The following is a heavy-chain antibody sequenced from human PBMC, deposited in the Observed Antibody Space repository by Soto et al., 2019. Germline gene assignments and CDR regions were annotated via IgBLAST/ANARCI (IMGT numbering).Heavy chain of an antibody. Sequence: SETLSLTCAVSGGSISSGGYSWSWIRQPPGKGLEWIGYIYHSGSTYYNPSLKSRVTISVDRSKNQFSLKLSSVTAADTAVYYCARVKGSSGYYYVDWFDPWGQGTLVTVSS. V-gene: IGHV4-30-2*01. CDR2: IYHSGST. J-gene: IGHJ5*02. CDR3: ARVKGSSGYYYVDWFDP. CDR1: GGSISSGGYS. D-gene: IGHD3-22*01.